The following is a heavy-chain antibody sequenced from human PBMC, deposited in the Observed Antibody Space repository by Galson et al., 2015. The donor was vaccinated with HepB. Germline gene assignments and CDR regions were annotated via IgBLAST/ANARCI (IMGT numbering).Heavy chain of an antibody. V-gene: IGHV3-30-3*01. D-gene: IGHD1-26*01. Sequence: SLRLSCAASGFTFNNYDMHWVRQAPGKGLGGGAVILYDGGNKYYADSVKGRFTISRDTSKNTLYLQMDSLRPEDTAIYYCARAGAGTYYLTGDYWGQGTLVTVSS. J-gene: IGHJ4*02. CDR3: ARAGAGTYYLTGDY. CDR2: ILYDGGNK. CDR1: GFTFNNYD.